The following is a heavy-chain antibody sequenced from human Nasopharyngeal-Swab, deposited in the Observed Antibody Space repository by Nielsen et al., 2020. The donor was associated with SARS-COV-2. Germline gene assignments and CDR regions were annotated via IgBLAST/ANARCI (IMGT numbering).Heavy chain of an antibody. CDR1: GFTVSSNY. D-gene: IGHD6-13*01. CDR3: ARSRYSSSWYGDDAFDI. Sequence: GGSLRLSCAASGFTVSSNYMSWVRQAPGKGLEWVSVIYSGGSTYYADSVKGRFTISRDSSKNTLYLQMNSLRAEDTAVYYCARSRYSSSWYGDDAFDIWGQGTMVIVSS. CDR2: IYSGGST. V-gene: IGHV3-53*01. J-gene: IGHJ3*02.